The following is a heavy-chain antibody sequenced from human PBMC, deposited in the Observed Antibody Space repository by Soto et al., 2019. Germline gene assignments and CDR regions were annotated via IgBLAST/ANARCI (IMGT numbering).Heavy chain of an antibody. D-gene: IGHD1-1*01. Sequence: PSETLSLTCAVYGGSFSGYYWSWIRQPPGKGLEWIGEINHSGSTNYNPSLKSRVTISVDTSKNQFSLKLSSVTAADTAVYYCARAAWNTLNWFDPWGQGTLVTVSS. J-gene: IGHJ5*02. CDR2: INHSGST. V-gene: IGHV4-34*01. CDR3: ARAAWNTLNWFDP. CDR1: GGSFSGYY.